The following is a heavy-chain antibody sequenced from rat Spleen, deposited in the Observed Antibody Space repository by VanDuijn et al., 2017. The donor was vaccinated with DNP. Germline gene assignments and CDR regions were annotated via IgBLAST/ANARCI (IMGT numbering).Heavy chain of an antibody. Sequence: EVQLVESGGGLVQPGRSLKLSCATSGFTFSDYYMAWVRQAPKKGLEWVASISYEGSSTYYGDSVKGRFTISRDNAKSTLYLQMNSLRSEDTATYYCATGFDYWGQGVMVTVSS. CDR2: ISYEGSST. CDR1: GFTFSDYY. CDR3: ATGFDY. J-gene: IGHJ2*01. D-gene: IGHD5-1*01. V-gene: IGHV5-22*01.